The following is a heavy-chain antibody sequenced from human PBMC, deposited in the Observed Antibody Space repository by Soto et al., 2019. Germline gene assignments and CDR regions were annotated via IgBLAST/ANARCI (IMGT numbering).Heavy chain of an antibody. CDR2: INPNSGGT. D-gene: IGHD3-9*01. CDR3: ARVRHYVILTGYSPFDY. J-gene: IGHJ4*02. V-gene: IGHV1-2*04. CDR1: GYTFTGYY. Sequence: ASVKVSCKASGYTFTGYYMHWVRQAPGQGLEWMGWINPNSGGTNYAQKFQGWVTMTRDTSISTAYMELSRLRSDDTAVYYCARVRHYVILTGYSPFDYWGQGTLVTVSS.